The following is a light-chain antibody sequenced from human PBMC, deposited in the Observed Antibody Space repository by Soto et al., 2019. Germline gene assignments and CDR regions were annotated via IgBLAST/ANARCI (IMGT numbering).Light chain of an antibody. CDR1: QSVSSY. Sequence: EIVLTQSPGTLSLSPGERASRSCGASQSVSSYLGWYQQKPGQAPRLLIYDTSNRATGIPARFSGSGSGTDFTLTISSLEPEDFAIYYCQQRSSWPLTFGQGTRLGIK. J-gene: IGKJ5*01. CDR2: DTS. CDR3: QQRSSWPLT. V-gene: IGKV3-11*01.